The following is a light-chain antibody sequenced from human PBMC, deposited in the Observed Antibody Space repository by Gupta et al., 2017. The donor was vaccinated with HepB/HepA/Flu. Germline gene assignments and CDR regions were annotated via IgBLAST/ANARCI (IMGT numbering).Light chain of an antibody. CDR1: QNVTKY. CDR2: DAS. CDR3: QQRDNWPPT. V-gene: IGKV3-11*01. Sequence: IVLTQSPATLTLSPGERATLSCRASQNVTKYLAWYQQKPGQAPRLLIYDASNRATGIAARFSGSGSGTDFTLTISSLEPEDFGLYYCQQRDNWPPTFSQGTRLEIK. J-gene: IGKJ5*01.